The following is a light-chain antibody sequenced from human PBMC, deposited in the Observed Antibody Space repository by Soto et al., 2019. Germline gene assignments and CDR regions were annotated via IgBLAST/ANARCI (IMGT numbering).Light chain of an antibody. CDR2: DAS. J-gene: IGKJ1*01. CDR3: QQYNSFSWT. CDR1: RSISRY. V-gene: IGKV1-5*01. Sequence: DIHMTQSPSTLSASVGDRVTITCRASRSISRYLAWYQQKPGKAPKLLIYDASSLEGGVPSRFSGSGSGTEFTLTISGLQPDDFATYYCQQYNSFSWTFGQGTKVDIK.